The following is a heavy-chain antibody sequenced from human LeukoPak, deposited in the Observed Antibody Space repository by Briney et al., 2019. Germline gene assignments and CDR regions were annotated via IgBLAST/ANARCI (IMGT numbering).Heavy chain of an antibody. CDR3: AHRPDDVADCDAFDI. V-gene: IGHV2-5*02. J-gene: IGHJ3*02. D-gene: IGHD2-21*02. CDR1: GFSLSTSGGG. Sequence: SGPTLVNPTPTLTLTCTFSGFSLSTSGGGVGWIRQPPGKALEWLALIYWDDDKRYSPSLKSRLTITKDTSKDQVVPTMTNMDPVDTATYYCAHRPDDVADCDAFDIWGQGTMVTVSS. CDR2: IYWDDDK.